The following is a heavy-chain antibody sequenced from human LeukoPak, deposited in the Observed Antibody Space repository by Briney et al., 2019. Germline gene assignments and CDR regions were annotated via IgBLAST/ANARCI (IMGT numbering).Heavy chain of an antibody. CDR2: IHYNGST. V-gene: IGHV4-59*08. D-gene: IGHD2-2*01. CDR1: GGSSSSDS. CDR3: ARQARVPAAIYYMDV. Sequence: SETLSLTCTVSGGSSSSDSWNWIRQSPGKGLEWIGYIHYNGSTKYNPSLKSRVTISVDAFKNQFSLKLNSVTAADTAVYYCARQARVPAAIYYMDVWGKGTTVTVSS. J-gene: IGHJ6*03.